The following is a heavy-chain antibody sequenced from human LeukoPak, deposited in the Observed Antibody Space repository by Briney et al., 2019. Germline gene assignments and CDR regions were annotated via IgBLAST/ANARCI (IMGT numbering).Heavy chain of an antibody. CDR1: GFTFSNVW. CDR2: IKSKTDGGTT. D-gene: IGHD3-22*01. J-gene: IGHJ6*02. CDR3: TTEGSFYDSSSPNGAHTLYGMDV. Sequence: GGALRLSCAASGFTFSNVWMSWVRQAPGKGLEWVGRIKSKTDGGTTDYAAPVKGRFTISRVDSKFTLYLQINNLKTEVTAMYYCTTEGSFYDSSSPNGAHTLYGMDVWGQGTTVTVSS. V-gene: IGHV3-15*01.